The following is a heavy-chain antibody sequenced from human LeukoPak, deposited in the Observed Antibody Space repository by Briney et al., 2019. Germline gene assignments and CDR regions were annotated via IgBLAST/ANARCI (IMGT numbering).Heavy chain of an antibody. CDR3: AKGESFAFAM. V-gene: IGHV3-23*01. Sequence: PGGSVKLSCTASGFTFSGYDMQWVRQAPGKGLEWVSGISRSGPTYYRDSVKRRFTISGNNSKDTLDLQMDSLRAEDTATYYCAKGESFAFAMWGQGTMLTVSS. J-gene: IGHJ3*02. CDR2: ISRSGPT. CDR1: GFTFSGYD.